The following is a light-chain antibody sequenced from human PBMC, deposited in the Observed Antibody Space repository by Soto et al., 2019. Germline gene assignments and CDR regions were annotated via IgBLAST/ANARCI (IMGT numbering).Light chain of an antibody. CDR3: CSYAGSSTFYV. CDR2: EGS. CDR1: SSDVGSYNL. J-gene: IGLJ1*01. V-gene: IGLV2-23*01. Sequence: QSVPAQPASVSGSPGQSIAISCTGTSSDVGSYNLVSWYQQHPGKAPKLMIYEGSKRPSGISNRFSGSKSGNTASLIISGLQAEDEADYYCCSYAGSSTFYVFGSGTKVTVL.